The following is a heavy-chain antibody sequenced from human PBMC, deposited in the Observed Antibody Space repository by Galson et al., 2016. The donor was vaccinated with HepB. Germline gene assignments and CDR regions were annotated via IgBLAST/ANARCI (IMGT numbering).Heavy chain of an antibody. V-gene: IGHV3-15*05. Sequence: SLRLSCAASGFTFSSHWMRWVRQAPGRGLEWIGHIKRRADGGTTAYIAPVKGRFTISRDDSKNMVYLQMDGLQTEDSGVYYCTTLGPSGFWGRGTLVTVSS. J-gene: IGHJ1*01. CDR2: IKRRADGGTT. D-gene: IGHD3-9*01. CDR1: GFTFSSHW. CDR3: TTLGPSGF.